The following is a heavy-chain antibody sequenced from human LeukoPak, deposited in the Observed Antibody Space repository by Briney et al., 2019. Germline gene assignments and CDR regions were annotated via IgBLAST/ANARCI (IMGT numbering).Heavy chain of an antibody. V-gene: IGHV3-15*01. D-gene: IGHD5-18*01. CDR2: IKSKTDGGTT. CDR3: TTGTWIQLWLADY. J-gene: IGHJ4*02. CDR1: RFTFTDAC. Sequence: GGSLRLSCAASRFTFTDACMSWVRQAPGKGLEWVGHIKSKTDGGTTDYAAPVKGRFTISRDDSKNTLYLQMNSLKTEDTAVYYRTTGTWIQLWLADYWGQGTLVTVSS.